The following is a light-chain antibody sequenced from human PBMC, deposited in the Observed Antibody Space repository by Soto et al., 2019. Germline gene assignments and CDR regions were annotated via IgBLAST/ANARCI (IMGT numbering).Light chain of an antibody. J-gene: IGKJ2*01. CDR2: GAS. V-gene: IGKV3-20*01. CDR3: HQYGSSPYT. CDR1: QSVSSSY. Sequence: EIVLTQSPGTLSLSPGERATLSCRASQSVSSSYLAWYQQKPGQAPRLLIYGASSRATGIPDRFRGSGSGTDFTLTISRLEPEDFAVYYCHQYGSSPYTFGQGNKLEIK.